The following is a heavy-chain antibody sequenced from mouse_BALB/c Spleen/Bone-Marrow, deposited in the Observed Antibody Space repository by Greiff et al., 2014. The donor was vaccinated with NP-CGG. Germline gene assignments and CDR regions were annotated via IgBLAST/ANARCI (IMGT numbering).Heavy chain of an antibody. CDR2: IDPANGNT. V-gene: IGHV14-3*02. Sequence: EVQLQQSGAELVKPGASVKLSCTASGFNIKDTYMHWVKQRPEQGLEWIGRIDPANGNTKYDPKFQGKATITADTSSNTAYLQLSSLTSEDTAVYYCARYYYGSSDFDYWAKAPLSQSPQ. D-gene: IGHD1-1*01. CDR3: ARYYYGSSDFDY. CDR1: GFNIKDTY. J-gene: IGHJ2*01.